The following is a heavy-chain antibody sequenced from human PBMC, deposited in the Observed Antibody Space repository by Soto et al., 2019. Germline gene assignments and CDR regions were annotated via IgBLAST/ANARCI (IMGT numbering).Heavy chain of an antibody. CDR2: MSYDGGNA. V-gene: IGHV3-30*03. CDR3: ARRGGSTYVYHVY. Sequence: GGSLRLSCAASEVNFGAYGMHWVRQAPGKGLEWVAVMSYDGGNAYYGDSVRGRFTISRDNSKNTLYLQMNSLRVEDTAIYYCARRGGSTYVYHVYWGQGTLVTVSS. CDR1: EVNFGAYG. D-gene: IGHD1-26*01. J-gene: IGHJ4*02.